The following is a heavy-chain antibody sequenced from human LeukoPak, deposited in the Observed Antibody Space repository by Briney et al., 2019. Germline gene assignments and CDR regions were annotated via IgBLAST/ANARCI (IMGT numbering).Heavy chain of an antibody. CDR1: GGSISSGGYS. CDR3: ARWYCSSTTCYHMDV. J-gene: IGHJ6*03. D-gene: IGHD2/OR15-2a*01. V-gene: IGHV4-30-2*02. Sequence: KPSQTLSLTCAVSGGSISSGGYSWSWIRQPPGKGLEWIGYIYHSGSTYYNPSLKSRVTISVDTSKNQFSLNLSSVTAADTAVYYCARWYCSSTTCYHMDVWGKGTTVTVSS. CDR2: IYHSGST.